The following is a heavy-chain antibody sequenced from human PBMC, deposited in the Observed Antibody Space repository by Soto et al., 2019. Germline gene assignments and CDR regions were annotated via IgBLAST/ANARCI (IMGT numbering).Heavy chain of an antibody. V-gene: IGHV1-3*01. CDR2: INAGNGNT. CDR1: GYTFTSYA. D-gene: IGHD3-3*01. Sequence: SVKVSCKASGYTFTSYAMHWVRQAPGQRLEWMGWINAGNGNTKYSQKFQGRVTITRDTSASTAYMELGSLRSEDTAVYYCASRSGYYISYGMDVWGQGTTVTVSS. J-gene: IGHJ6*02. CDR3: ASRSGYYISYGMDV.